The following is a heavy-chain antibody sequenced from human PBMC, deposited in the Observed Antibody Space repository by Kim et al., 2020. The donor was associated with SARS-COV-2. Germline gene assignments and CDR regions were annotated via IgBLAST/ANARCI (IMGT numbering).Heavy chain of an antibody. V-gene: IGHV4-4*02. Sequence: SETLSLTCAVSGGSISSSNWWSWVRQPPGKGLEWIGEIYHSGSTNYNPSLKSRVTISVDKSKNQFSLKLSSVTAADTAVYYCARVTAPRQVGYSSSWYTGFDYWGQGTLVTVSS. J-gene: IGHJ4*02. CDR2: IYHSGST. CDR3: ARVTAPRQVGYSSSWYTGFDY. D-gene: IGHD6-13*01. CDR1: GGSISSSNW.